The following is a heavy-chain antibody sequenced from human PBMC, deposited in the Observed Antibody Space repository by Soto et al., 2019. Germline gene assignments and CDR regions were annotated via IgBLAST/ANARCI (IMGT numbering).Heavy chain of an antibody. Sequence: EVQLLESGGGLVQPGGSLRLSCAASGLTFSSYAMNWVRQAPGKGLEWVSVISGSGDSTYYADSVKGRFTISRDNSKNTLYLQMNSLRAEDTAVYYCARRSSSWYFDYWGQGTVVTVSS. V-gene: IGHV3-23*01. CDR1: GLTFSSYA. J-gene: IGHJ4*02. CDR2: ISGSGDST. CDR3: ARRSSSWYFDY. D-gene: IGHD6-13*01.